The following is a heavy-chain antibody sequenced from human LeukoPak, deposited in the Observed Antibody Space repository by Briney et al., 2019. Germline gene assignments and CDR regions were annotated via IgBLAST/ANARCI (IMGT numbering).Heavy chain of an antibody. D-gene: IGHD3-16*01. CDR3: AKHGGFHFDS. CDR1: GGSISSSSYY. J-gene: IGHJ4*02. CDR2: IYYSGST. V-gene: IGHV4-39*01. Sequence: SETLSLTCTVSGGSISSSSYYWGWIRQSPGKGLEWIGSIYYSGSTYYNPSLKSRVSISVDTSKNQFSLKVSSVTAADTAVYYCAKHGGFHFDSWGQGALVTVSS.